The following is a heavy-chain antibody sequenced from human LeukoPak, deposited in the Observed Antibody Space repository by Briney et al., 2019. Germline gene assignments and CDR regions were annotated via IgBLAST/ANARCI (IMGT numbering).Heavy chain of an antibody. V-gene: IGHV4-61*02. CDR1: GDSISSGSYY. CDR3: ARDRYYYDSSGLDY. CDR2: IYTSGST. D-gene: IGHD3-22*01. J-gene: IGHJ4*02. Sequence: PAETLSLTCTVSGDSISSGSYYWSWIRQPAGKGLEWIGRIYTSGSTNYTPSLKSRVTISVDTSKNQSSLKLSSVTAADTAVYYCARDRYYYDSSGLDYWGQGTLVTVSS.